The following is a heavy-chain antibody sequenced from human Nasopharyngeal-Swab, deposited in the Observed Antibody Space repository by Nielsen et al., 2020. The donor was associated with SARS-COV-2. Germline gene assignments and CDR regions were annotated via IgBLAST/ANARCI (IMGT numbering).Heavy chain of an antibody. CDR1: GDSMSGNY. CDR2: VTHSGST. CDR3: ARGRNSVGGYFDF. V-gene: IGHV4-59*01. J-gene: IGHJ4*02. Sequence: GSLRLSCSVSGDSMSGNYWTWIRQPPGKGFEWIGFVTHSGSTKTNPSLSSRVTVSETTYKGKFFLTLTSVTAADTAVYYCARGRNSVGGYFDFWGQGMLVVVSA. D-gene: IGHD1-26*01.